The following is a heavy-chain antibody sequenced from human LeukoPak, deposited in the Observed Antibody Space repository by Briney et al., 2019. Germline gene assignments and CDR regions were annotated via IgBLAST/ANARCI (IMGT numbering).Heavy chain of an antibody. J-gene: IGHJ4*02. CDR2: ISSSSSYI. CDR1: GFTFSSYT. CDR3: ARRDGYNYLGY. Sequence: GGSLRLSCAASGFTFSSYTMTWVRQAPGKGLEWVSSISSSSSYIYYADSVKGRFAISRDNAKNSLYLQMNSLRAEDAAVYYCARRDGYNYLGYWGQGTLVTVSS. V-gene: IGHV3-21*01. D-gene: IGHD5-24*01.